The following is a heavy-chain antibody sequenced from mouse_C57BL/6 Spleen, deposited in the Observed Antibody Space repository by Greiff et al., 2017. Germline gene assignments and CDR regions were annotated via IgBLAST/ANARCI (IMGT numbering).Heavy chain of an antibody. J-gene: IGHJ2*01. CDR2: IDPSDSYT. D-gene: IGHD2-2*01. CDR3: ARAGYPYYFDD. CDR1: GYTFTSYW. Sequence: QVQLQQPGAELVMPGASVKLSCKASGYTFTSYWMHWVKQRPGQGLEWIGEIDPSDSYTNYNQKFKGKSTLTVDKSSSTAYMQLSSLTSEDSAVYYCARAGYPYYFDDWGKGTTLTVSS. V-gene: IGHV1-69*01.